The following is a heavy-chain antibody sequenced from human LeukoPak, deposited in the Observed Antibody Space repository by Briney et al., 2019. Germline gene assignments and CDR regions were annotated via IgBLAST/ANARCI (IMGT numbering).Heavy chain of an antibody. V-gene: IGHV1-8*02. CDR1: GGTFSSYA. CDR2: MNPNSGNT. J-gene: IGHJ4*02. Sequence: ASVKVSCKASGGTFSSYAISWVRQATGQGLEWMGWMNPNSGNTGYAQKFQGRVTMTRNTSISTAYMELSSLRSEDTAVYYCARGAGGTSGYYYFDYWGQGTLVTVSS. CDR3: ARGAGGTSGYYYFDY. D-gene: IGHD3-22*01.